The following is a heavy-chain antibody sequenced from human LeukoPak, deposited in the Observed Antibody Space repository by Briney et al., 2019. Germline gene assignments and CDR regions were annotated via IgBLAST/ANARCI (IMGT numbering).Heavy chain of an antibody. CDR3: AKDLISPRSVGSSEKLDY. V-gene: IGHV3-23*01. D-gene: IGHD3-10*01. CDR2: IFGSGIDT. Sequence: GGSLRLSCAASGFTFSSYAMSWVRQAPGKGLEWASSIFGSGIDTQYADSVKGRFTISRDNSKNTLYLEMNSLRPEDTAIYYCAKDLISPRSVGSSEKLDYWGQGTLVTVSS. CDR1: GFTFSSYA. J-gene: IGHJ4*02.